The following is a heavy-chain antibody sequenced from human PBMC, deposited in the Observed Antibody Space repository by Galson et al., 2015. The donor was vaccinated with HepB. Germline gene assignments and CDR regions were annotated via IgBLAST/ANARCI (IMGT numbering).Heavy chain of an antibody. CDR1: KFSFSDYA. CDR2: ISGSGIST. CDR3: AKDQNCTKSVCYTYFYNGMDV. J-gene: IGHJ6*02. Sequence: SLRLSCAASKFSFSDYAMSWVRQAPGKGLVWLSFISGSGISTYYANSVKGRFTISRDNSNNMLYLQMNSLRAEDTAVYYCAKDQNCTKSVCYTYFYNGMDVWGQGTTVTVSS. V-gene: IGHV3-23*01. D-gene: IGHD2-8*01.